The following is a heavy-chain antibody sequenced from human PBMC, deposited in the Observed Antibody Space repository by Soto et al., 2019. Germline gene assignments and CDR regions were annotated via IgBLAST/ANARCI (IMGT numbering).Heavy chain of an antibody. CDR1: GFSLSTSGVG. D-gene: IGHD3-9*01. Sequence: QITLKESGPTLVRPTQTLTLTCAFSGFSLSTSGVGVGWIRQPPGKALEWLAVIYWDDSKHYSPSLRSRLTTTKDTSKNQVVLTMTNMDPMDTGTYYCAHKGPEDWPLDYWGQGTVVTVSS. CDR3: AHKGPEDWPLDY. J-gene: IGHJ4*02. CDR2: IYWDDSK. V-gene: IGHV2-5*02.